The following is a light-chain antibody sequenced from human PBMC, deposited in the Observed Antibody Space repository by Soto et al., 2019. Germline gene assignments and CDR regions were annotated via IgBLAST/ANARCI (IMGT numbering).Light chain of an antibody. J-gene: IGLJ3*02. CDR3: AAWDDSLNGPV. CDR1: SSNIGSNA. Sequence: QPVLTQPPSASGTPGQRVTISCSGSSSNIGSNAVNWYEQVPGTAPKVVIYNNEQRPSGVPDRLSGSKSGTSASLAISGLQSEDEADYYCAAWDDSLNGPVFGGGTKLTVL. CDR2: NNE. V-gene: IGLV1-44*01.